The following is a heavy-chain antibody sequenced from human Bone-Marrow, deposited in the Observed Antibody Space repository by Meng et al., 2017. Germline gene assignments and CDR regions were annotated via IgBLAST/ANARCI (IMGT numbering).Heavy chain of an antibody. D-gene: IGHD6-13*01. CDR2: LHHGGST. Sequence: HESGPGRGSTSVAPSRTCAVAGVSSSSCYWCSWVHQPPGKVLGGIWILHHGGSTNYNPSLKSRVTIAVDKTKNQFPLKLSSVTAADTAVYYCARGSSSSWPNFDYWGQGTLVTVSS. CDR1: GVSSSSCYW. J-gene: IGHJ4*02. CDR3: ARGSSSSWPNFDY. V-gene: IGHV4-4*02.